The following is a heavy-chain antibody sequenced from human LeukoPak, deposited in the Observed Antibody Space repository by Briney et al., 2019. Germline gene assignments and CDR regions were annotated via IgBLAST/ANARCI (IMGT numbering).Heavy chain of an antibody. V-gene: IGHV4-39*01. CDR3: ARQGAAAGPAIDY. CDR1: GGSISSSNYY. J-gene: IGHJ4*02. Sequence: SETLSLTCTVSGGSISSSNYYWGWIRQPPGKGLEWIGSIYYSGSTYYNPSLKSRVTISVDTSKNQFSLKPSSVAAADTAVYSCARQGAAAGPAIDYWGQGTLVTVSS. CDR2: IYYSGST. D-gene: IGHD6-13*01.